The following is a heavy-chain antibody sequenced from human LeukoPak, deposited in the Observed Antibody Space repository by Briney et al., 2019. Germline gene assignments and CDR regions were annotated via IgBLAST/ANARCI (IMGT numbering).Heavy chain of an antibody. CDR3: ARDLWTSGYDRWFDP. CDR2: IYHSGST. V-gene: IGHV4-4*02. Sequence: SGTLSLTCAVSGGSISSSNWWSWVRQPPGKGLEWIGEIYHSGSTNYNPSLKSRVTISVDKSKNQFSLKLSSVTAADTAVYYCARDLWTSGYDRWFDPWGQGTLVTVSS. D-gene: IGHD5-12*01. J-gene: IGHJ5*02. CDR1: GGSISSSNW.